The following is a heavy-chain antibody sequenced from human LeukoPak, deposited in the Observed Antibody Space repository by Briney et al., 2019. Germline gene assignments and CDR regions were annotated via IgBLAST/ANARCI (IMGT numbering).Heavy chain of an antibody. Sequence: GRSLRFSCAASGFTFSSYAMHWVRQAPGKGLEWVAVISYDGSNKYYADSVKGRFTISRDNSKNTLYLQMNSLRAEDTAVYYCARDRGPDYWGQGTLVTVSS. D-gene: IGHD3-10*01. J-gene: IGHJ4*02. CDR1: GFTFSSYA. CDR2: ISYDGSNK. CDR3: ARDRGPDY. V-gene: IGHV3-30-3*01.